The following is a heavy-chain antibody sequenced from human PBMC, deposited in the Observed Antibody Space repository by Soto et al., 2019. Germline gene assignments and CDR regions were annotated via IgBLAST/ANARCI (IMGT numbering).Heavy chain of an antibody. D-gene: IGHD1-26*01. Sequence: GGPLRLSCAASGFTFSSYAMSWVRQAPGKGLEWVSAISGSGGSTYYADSVKGRFTISRDNSKNTLYLQMNSLRAEDTAVYYCARDFGSLGATIDYWGQGTLVTVSS. V-gene: IGHV3-23*01. CDR3: ARDFGSLGATIDY. CDR1: GFTFSSYA. J-gene: IGHJ4*02. CDR2: ISGSGGST.